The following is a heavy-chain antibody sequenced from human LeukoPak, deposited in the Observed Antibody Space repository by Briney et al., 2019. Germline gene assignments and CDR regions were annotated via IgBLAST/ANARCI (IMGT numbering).Heavy chain of an antibody. CDR2: ISATGGTI. CDR1: GFTFSSNG. CDR3: AKDPDLYCSGGSCYPDY. V-gene: IGHV3-48*04. Sequence: GGSLRLSCAASGFTFSSNGMNWVRQAPGKGLEWVSYISATGGTIYYADSVKGRFTISRDNAKNSLYLQMNSLRVEDTALYYCAKDPDLYCSGGSCYPDYWGQGTLVTVSS. D-gene: IGHD2-15*01. J-gene: IGHJ4*02.